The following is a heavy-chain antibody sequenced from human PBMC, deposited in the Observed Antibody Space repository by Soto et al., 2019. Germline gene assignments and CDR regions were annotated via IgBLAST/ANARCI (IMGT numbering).Heavy chain of an antibody. V-gene: IGHV4-39*01. CDR2: MLYSGLT. Sequence: NPSETLSLTCSVSGYSVSSSDYYWAWIRQPPGKGLEGIGSMLYSGLTYYNPSLKSRFTLSVDTSKNQFSVRLNSVTASDTAVYYCAPLSVSLSGPYGIHVWGQGTTVTVS. CDR1: GYSVSSSDYY. CDR3: APLSVSLSGPYGIHV. D-gene: IGHD2-15*01. J-gene: IGHJ6*02.